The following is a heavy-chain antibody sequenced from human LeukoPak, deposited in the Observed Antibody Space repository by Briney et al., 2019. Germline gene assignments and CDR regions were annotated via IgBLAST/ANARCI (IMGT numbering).Heavy chain of an antibody. Sequence: ASVKVSCKASGYTFTSYGISWVRQAPGQGLEWMGWISAYNGNTNYAQKLQGRVTMTTDTSTSTAYMELRSLRSDDTAVYYCARDSYYYDSSGYYWDYWGQGTLVTVSS. CDR2: ISAYNGNT. V-gene: IGHV1-18*01. CDR3: ARDSYYYDSSGYYWDY. J-gene: IGHJ4*02. D-gene: IGHD3-22*01. CDR1: GYTFTSYG.